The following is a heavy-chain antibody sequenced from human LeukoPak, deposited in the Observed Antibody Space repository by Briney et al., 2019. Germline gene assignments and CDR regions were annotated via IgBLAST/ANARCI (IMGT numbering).Heavy chain of an antibody. J-gene: IGHJ5*01. CDR1: GFTFRTYA. V-gene: IGHV3-23*01. CDR2: ISRSGDTT. Sequence: GGSLRLSCAASGFTFRTYAMSWVRQAPGKGLEWVSAISRSGDTTYYADSVKGRFTISRDNSKNTLYLQMNSLRAEDAAVYYCAKDQGQQLQQLVLYWFDSWGQGTLVTVSS. D-gene: IGHD6-13*01. CDR3: AKDQGQQLQQLVLYWFDS.